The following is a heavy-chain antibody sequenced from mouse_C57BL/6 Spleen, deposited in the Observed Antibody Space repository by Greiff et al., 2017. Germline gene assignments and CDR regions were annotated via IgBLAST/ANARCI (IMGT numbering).Heavy chain of an antibody. CDR1: GFTFSDYS. D-gene: IGHD1-1*01. CDR2: ISNGGGST. Sequence: EVQLVESGGGLVQPGGSLKLSCAASGFTFSDYSMYWVRQTPEKRLEWVAYISNGGGSTYYPDTVKGRFTISRDNAKNTLYLQMSRLKSEDTAMYYCARPYYYGSSPLAYWGQGTLVTVSA. J-gene: IGHJ3*01. V-gene: IGHV5-12*01. CDR3: ARPYYYGSSPLAY.